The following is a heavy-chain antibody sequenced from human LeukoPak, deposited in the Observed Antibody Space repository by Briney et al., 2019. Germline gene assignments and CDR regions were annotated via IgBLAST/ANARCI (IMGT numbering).Heavy chain of an antibody. D-gene: IGHD3-3*01. CDR2: IYYSGST. V-gene: IGHV4-30-4*08. J-gene: IGHJ5*02. CDR3: ARETYNDFSRWFDP. CDR1: GGSISSDHYY. Sequence: PSETLSLTCAVSGGSISSDHYYWSWIRQPPGKGLEWIGYIYYSGSTYYNPSLKSRVMFSVDTSKHQFSLKLTSVTAVDTAVYYCARETYNDFSRWFDPWGQGTLVTVSS.